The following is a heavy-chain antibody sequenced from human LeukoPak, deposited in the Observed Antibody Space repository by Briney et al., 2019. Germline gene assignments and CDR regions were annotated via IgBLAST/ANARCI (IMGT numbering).Heavy chain of an antibody. CDR3: ARARSGYYQFDY. V-gene: IGHV3-23*01. D-gene: IGHD3-3*01. Sequence: GGSLRLSCAASGFTFSSYAMSWVRQAPGKGLEWVSAISGSGGSTYYADSVQGRFTISRDNSKNTLYLQMNSLRAEDTAVYYCARARSGYYQFDYWGQGALVTVSS. J-gene: IGHJ4*02. CDR2: ISGSGGST. CDR1: GFTFSSYA.